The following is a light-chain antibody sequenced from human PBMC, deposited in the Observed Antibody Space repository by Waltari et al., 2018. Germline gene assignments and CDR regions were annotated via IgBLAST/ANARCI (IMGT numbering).Light chain of an antibody. CDR1: NIGSKG. Sequence: SYVLTQPPSVSVAPGQTARITCGGNNIGSKGVHWYQQRAGQAPVLVGYDDSSRPSGIPERFTGSNFGNTATLTISRVEAGDEADYYCQVWESSTDQVVFGGGTKLTVL. J-gene: IGLJ2*01. V-gene: IGLV3-21*02. CDR2: DDS. CDR3: QVWESSTDQVV.